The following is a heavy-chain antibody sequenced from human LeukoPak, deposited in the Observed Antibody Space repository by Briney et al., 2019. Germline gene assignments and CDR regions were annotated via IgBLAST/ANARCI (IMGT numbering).Heavy chain of an antibody. J-gene: IGHJ6*02. CDR2: TYYRSKWYN. Sequence: SQTLSLTCAISGDSVSSNSAAWNWIRQSPSRGLEWLGRTYYRSKWYNDYAVSVKSRITINPDTSKNQFSLQLNSVTPEDTAVYYCARLRGGYSSSFLQGYYGMDVWGQGTTVTVSS. CDR1: GDSVSSNSAA. V-gene: IGHV6-1*01. CDR3: ARLRGGYSSSFLQGYYGMDV. D-gene: IGHD6-13*01.